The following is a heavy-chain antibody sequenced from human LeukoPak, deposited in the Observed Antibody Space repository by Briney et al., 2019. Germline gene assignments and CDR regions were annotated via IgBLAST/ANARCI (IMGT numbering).Heavy chain of an antibody. D-gene: IGHD3-22*01. Sequence: SETLSLTCGVYGGSFSGYYWSWIRQPPGKGLEWIGEINHSGSTNYNPSLKSRVTISVDTSKNQFSLKLSSVTAADTAVYYCARETYYYDSSGYGPFDYWGQGTLVTVSS. CDR2: INHSGST. CDR1: GGSFSGYY. J-gene: IGHJ4*02. CDR3: ARETYYYDSSGYGPFDY. V-gene: IGHV4-34*01.